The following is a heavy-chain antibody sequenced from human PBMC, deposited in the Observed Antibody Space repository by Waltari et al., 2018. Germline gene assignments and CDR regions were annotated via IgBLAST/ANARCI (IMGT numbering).Heavy chain of an antibody. V-gene: IGHV4-59*01. Sequence: QVQLQESGPGLVKPSETLSLTCTVSGGPISSYYWSWIRQPPGKGLEWIGYIYYSGSTNYNPSLKSRVTISVDTSKNQFSLKLSSVTAADTAVYYCASGREDAFDIWGQGTMVTVSS. CDR2: IYYSGST. J-gene: IGHJ3*02. CDR3: ASGREDAFDI. CDR1: GGPISSYY.